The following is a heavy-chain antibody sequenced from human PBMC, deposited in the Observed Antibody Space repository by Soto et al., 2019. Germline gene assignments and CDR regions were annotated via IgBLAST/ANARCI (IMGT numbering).Heavy chain of an antibody. V-gene: IGHV1-69*01. CDR3: ARSQGSSTSLEIYYYYYYGMDV. J-gene: IGHJ6*02. CDR1: GGTFSSYA. Sequence: QGQLVQSGAEVKKPGSSVKVSCKASGGTFSSYAISWVRQAPGQGLEGMGGIIPISGAANYAQKFQGRVTITADESTSTAYLELSSLRSEDTAVYYCARSQGSSTSLEIYYYYYYGMDVWGQGTTVTVSS. D-gene: IGHD2-2*01. CDR2: IIPISGAA.